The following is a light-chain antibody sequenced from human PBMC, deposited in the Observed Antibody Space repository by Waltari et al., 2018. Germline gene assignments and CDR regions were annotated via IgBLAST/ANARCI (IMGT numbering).Light chain of an antibody. CDR1: PSVLYSSNNKNY. V-gene: IGKV4-1*01. CDR2: WAS. J-gene: IGKJ4*01. CDR3: QQYYSTPLT. Sequence: DIVMTQSPASLAVSLGERATLNCKSSPSVLYSSNNKNYLAWYQQKPGQPPKLLIYWASTRESGVPDRFSGSGSGTDFTLTISSLQAEDVAVYYCQQYYSTPLTFGGGTKVEIK.